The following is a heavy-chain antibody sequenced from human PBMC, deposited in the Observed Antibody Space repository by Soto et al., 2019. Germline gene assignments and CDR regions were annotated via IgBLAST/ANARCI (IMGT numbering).Heavy chain of an antibody. Sequence: GASVKVSCKASGYTFTSYGISWVRQAPGQGLEWMGWISAYNGNTNYAQKLQGRVTMTTDTSTSTAYMELRSLRSDDTAVYYCARESDTAMVMGCYFDYWGQGTLDTFSS. CDR2: ISAYNGNT. CDR3: ARESDTAMVMGCYFDY. D-gene: IGHD5-18*01. J-gene: IGHJ4*02. CDR1: GYTFTSYG. V-gene: IGHV1-18*01.